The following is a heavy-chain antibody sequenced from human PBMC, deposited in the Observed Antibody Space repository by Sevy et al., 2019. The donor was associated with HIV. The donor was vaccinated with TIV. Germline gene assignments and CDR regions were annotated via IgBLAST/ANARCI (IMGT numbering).Heavy chain of an antibody. CDR3: TRERGGTYCGGDCYLLFDY. CDR1: GFTFGDYA. D-gene: IGHD2-21*02. J-gene: IGHJ4*02. CDR2: IRSKAYGGTT. Sequence: GGSLRLSCTASGFTFGDYAMSWFRQAPGKGLEWVGFIRSKAYGGTTEYAASVKGRFTISRDDSKSIAYLQMNSLKTEETAVYYCTRERGGTYCGGDCYLLFDYWGQGTLVTVSS. V-gene: IGHV3-49*03.